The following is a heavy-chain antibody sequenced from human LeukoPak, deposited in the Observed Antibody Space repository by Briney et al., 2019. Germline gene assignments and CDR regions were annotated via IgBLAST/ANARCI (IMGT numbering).Heavy chain of an antibody. CDR3: ARDVGYSSSWSYFDY. J-gene: IGHJ4*02. CDR2: INPNGGST. D-gene: IGHD6-13*01. V-gene: IGHV1-46*01. CDR1: GYTFTSYY. Sequence: ASVKVSCKASGYTFTSYYMHWVRQAPGQGLEWMGIINPNGGSTSYAQKFQGRVTMTRDMSTSTVYMELSSLRSEDTAVYYCARDVGYSSSWSYFDYWGQGTLVTVSS.